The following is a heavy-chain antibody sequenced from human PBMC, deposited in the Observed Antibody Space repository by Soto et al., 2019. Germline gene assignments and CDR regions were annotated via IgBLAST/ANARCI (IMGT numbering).Heavy chain of an antibody. J-gene: IGHJ4*02. CDR2: IIPILGIA. CDR3: ASNWNDGLFDY. D-gene: IGHD1-20*01. CDR1: GGTFSSYT. V-gene: IGHV1-69*02. Sequence: ASVKVSCKASGGTFSSYTISWVRQAPGQGLEWMGRIIPILGIANYAQKFQGRVTITADKSTSTAYMELSSLRSEDTAVYYCASNWNDGLFDYWGQGTLVTVSA.